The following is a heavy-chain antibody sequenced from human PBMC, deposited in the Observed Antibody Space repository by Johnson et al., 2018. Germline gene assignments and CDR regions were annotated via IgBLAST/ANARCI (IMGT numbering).Heavy chain of an antibody. J-gene: IGHJ6*03. D-gene: IGHD5-12*01. CDR2: ISYDGSNK. CDR3: ARGGWGVVATGGYMDV. V-gene: IGHV3-30-3*01. CDR1: GFTFNNYA. Sequence: QVQLVESGGGVVQPGRSLRLSCAASGFTFNNYAMHWVRQAPGKGLEWVAVISYDGSNKNYADSVRGQFTISRDKSKNTLYLQMNSLRAEDTGVYYCARGGWGVVATGGYMDVWGKGTTVTVSS.